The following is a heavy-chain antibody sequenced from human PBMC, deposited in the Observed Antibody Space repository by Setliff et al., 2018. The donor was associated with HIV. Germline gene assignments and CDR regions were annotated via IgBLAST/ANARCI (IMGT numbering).Heavy chain of an antibody. CDR2: IYYSGST. V-gene: IGHV4-59*11. D-gene: IGHD3-16*01. CDR1: GGSISSHY. CDR3: SRGVWAFDS. J-gene: IGHJ4*02. Sequence: SETLSLTCTVSGGSISSHYWSWIRQPPGKGLEWIAYIYYSGSTNYNPSLKSRATISIDTSKNQFSLKLSSVTAADTAVYYCSRGVWAFDSWDQGTLVTVSS.